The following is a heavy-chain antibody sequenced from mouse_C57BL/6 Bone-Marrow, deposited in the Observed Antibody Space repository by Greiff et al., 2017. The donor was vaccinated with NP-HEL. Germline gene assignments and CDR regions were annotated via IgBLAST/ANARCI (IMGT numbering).Heavy chain of an antibody. CDR1: GYTFTSYW. J-gene: IGHJ4*01. Sequence: VQLQQPGTELVKPGASVKLSCKASGYTFTSYWMHWVKQRPGQGLEWIGNINPSNGGTNYNEKFKSKATLTVDKSSSTPYMQLSSLTSEDSAVYYCARSDGYSYYAMDYWGQGTSVTVSS. CDR2: INPSNGGT. D-gene: IGHD2-3*01. CDR3: ARSDGYSYYAMDY. V-gene: IGHV1-53*01.